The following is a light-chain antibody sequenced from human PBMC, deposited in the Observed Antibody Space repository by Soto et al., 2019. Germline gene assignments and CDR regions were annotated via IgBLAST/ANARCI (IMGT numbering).Light chain of an antibody. V-gene: IGLV1-40*01. CDR1: RSNIGARYD. J-gene: IGLJ2*01. CDR2: NNN. CDR3: QSYDRSLTLV. Sequence: QSVLTQPPSVSGAPGQRVSISCTGSRSNIGARYDVHWYQQLPGTAPKLLIFNNNNRPSGVPDRFSGSKSGTSASLAITGLQAEDEGDYYCQSYDRSLTLVFGGGTKLTVL.